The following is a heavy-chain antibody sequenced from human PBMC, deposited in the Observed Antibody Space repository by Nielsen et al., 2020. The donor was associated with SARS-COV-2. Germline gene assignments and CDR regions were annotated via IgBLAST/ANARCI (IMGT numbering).Heavy chain of an antibody. J-gene: IGHJ4*02. V-gene: IGHV3-23*03. CDR2: IYSGGSST. CDR3: ARVPTYYDSTGGFDY. D-gene: IGHD3-22*01. CDR1: GFTFSSYA. Sequence: GESLKISCAASGFTFSSYAMSWVRQAPGKGLEWVSVIYSGGSSTYYADSVKGRFTISRDNAKNTLYLQMNRLGADDTAVYYCARVPTYYDSTGGFDYWGQGALVTVSS.